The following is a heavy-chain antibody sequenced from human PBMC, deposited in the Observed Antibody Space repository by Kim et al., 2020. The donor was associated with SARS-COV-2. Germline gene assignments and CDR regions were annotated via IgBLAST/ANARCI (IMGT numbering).Heavy chain of an antibody. CDR2: NT. V-gene: IGHV1-8*01. Sequence: NTGYGQKFQGRVTMTRNTSISTAYMELSSLRSEDTAVYYCARRPEGMDVWGQGTTVTVSS. CDR3: ARRPEGMDV. J-gene: IGHJ6*02.